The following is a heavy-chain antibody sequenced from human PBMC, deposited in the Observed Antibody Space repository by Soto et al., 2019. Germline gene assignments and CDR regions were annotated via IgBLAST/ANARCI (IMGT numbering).Heavy chain of an antibody. CDR3: ARRVFP. J-gene: IGHJ5*02. CDR1: GGSISSGGYY. V-gene: IGHV4-31*03. CDR2: IYYSGST. Sequence: QVQLQESGPGLVKPSQTLSLTCTVSGGSISSGGYYWNWIRQHPGKGLEWIGYIYYSGSTYYNPSLTSRVSISVDTSKNHFSLTLTSGTAADTAVYYCARRVFPWGRGTLVTVSS.